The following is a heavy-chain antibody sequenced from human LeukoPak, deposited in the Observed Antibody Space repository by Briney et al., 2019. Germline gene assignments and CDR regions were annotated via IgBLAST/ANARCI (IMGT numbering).Heavy chain of an antibody. J-gene: IGHJ4*02. V-gene: IGHV3-33*01. CDR1: GFTFSSYG. CDR2: IWYDGSNK. CDR3: ARDRASRFFDY. Sequence: PGGSLRLSCAASGFTFSSYGMHWVRQAPGKGLEWVAVIWYDGSNKYSADSVKGRFTISRDNSKNTLYLQMDSLRAEDTAVYYCARDRASRFFDYWGQGTLVTVSS. D-gene: IGHD3-3*01.